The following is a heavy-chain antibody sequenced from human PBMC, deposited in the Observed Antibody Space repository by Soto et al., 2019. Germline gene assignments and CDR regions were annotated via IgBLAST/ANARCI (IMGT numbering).Heavy chain of an antibody. D-gene: IGHD5-12*01. CDR2: IKNSEIP. CDR3: ARGRGFGYGIDY. V-gene: IGHV4-30-4*01. CDR1: GGSIRSGDHY. Sequence: QVQLQESGPGLVEPSQTLSLTCTVSGGSIRSGDHYWSWIRQPPGKALEWIGHIKNSEIPVYNPSLKSRSSLSADTSENQFSLRLTAVTAADTAVYYCARGRGFGYGIDYWGQGTLVTVSS. J-gene: IGHJ4*02.